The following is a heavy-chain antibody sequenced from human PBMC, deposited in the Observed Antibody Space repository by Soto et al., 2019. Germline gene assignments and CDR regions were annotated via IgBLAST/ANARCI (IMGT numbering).Heavy chain of an antibody. CDR3: ARERGLTYYYGSGNAFDI. CDR1: GGSFGGYY. V-gene: IGHV4-34*01. J-gene: IGHJ3*02. Sequence: QVQLQQWGAGLLKPSETLSLTCAVYGGSFGGYYWSWIRQPPGKGLEWIGEINHSGSTNYNPSLKSRVTISVDTPKIQFSLKLSSVTAADTAASYCARERGLTYYYGSGNAFDIWGQGTMVTVSS. CDR2: INHSGST. D-gene: IGHD3-10*01.